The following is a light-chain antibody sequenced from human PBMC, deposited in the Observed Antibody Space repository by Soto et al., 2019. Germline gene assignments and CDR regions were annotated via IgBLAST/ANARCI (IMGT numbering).Light chain of an antibody. CDR3: SSYRGSNTVV. V-gene: IGLV2-14*03. CDR1: SSDVGGYNY. CDR2: NAF. Sequence: QSALTQPASVSGSPGQSITISCTGTSSDVGGYNYVSWYQHHPGRAPKLMIYNAFDRPSGVSNRFSGSKSGNTASLTISGLQAEDEADYYCSSYRGSNTVVFGGGTKVTVL. J-gene: IGLJ2*01.